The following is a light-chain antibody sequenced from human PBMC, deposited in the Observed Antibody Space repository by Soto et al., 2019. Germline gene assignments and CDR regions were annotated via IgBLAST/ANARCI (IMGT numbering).Light chain of an antibody. CDR1: QSITIY. CDR3: QQYDNLPF. J-gene: IGKJ4*01. V-gene: IGKV1-33*01. CDR2: GAS. Sequence: DIQMTQSPSSLSASVGDRVTITCRASQSITIYLNWYQQQPGKAPRLLIYGASTLETGVPSRFSGSGSGTDFTFTISSLQPEDIATYYCQQYDNLPFFGGGTKVEIK.